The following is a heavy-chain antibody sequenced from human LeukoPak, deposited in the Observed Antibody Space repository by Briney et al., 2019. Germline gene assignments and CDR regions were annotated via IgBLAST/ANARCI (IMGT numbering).Heavy chain of an antibody. CDR3: AREGPYYYGSGSYYKNYYYMDV. Sequence: PGGSLTLTCAASGFTFSSYSRNWVRQAAGKGLEWVSSICGSSSYIYYPASVNGRFTISRDNAKNPLYMQMNSLRAEVTAVYYCAREGPYYYGSGSYYKNYYYMDVWGKGTTVTISS. CDR1: GFTFSSYS. CDR2: ICGSSSYI. D-gene: IGHD3-10*01. J-gene: IGHJ6*03. V-gene: IGHV3-21*01.